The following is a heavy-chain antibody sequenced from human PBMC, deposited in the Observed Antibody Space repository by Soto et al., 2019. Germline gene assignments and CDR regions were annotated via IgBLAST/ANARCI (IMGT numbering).Heavy chain of an antibody. CDR2: IYPGDSDT. V-gene: IGHV5-51*01. CDR1: GYSFTSYW. Sequence: GESLKISCKGSGYSFTSYWIGWVRQMPGKGLEWMGIIYPGDSDTRYSPSFQGQVTISADKSISTAYLQWSSLKASDTAMYYCARLYHSGYDFNYYYYYMDVWGKGTTVTVSS. CDR3: ARLYHSGYDFNYYYYYMDV. D-gene: IGHD5-12*01. J-gene: IGHJ6*03.